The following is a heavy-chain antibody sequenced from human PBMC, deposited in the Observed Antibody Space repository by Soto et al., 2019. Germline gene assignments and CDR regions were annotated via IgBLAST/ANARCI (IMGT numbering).Heavy chain of an antibody. D-gene: IGHD2-15*01. CDR2: IWYDGSNK. CDR1: GFTFSSYG. Sequence: QVQLVESGGGVVQPGRSLRLSCAASGFTFSSYGMHWVRQAPGKGLEWEAVIWYDGSNKYYADSVKGRFTISRDNSKNTLYLQMNCLRAEDTAVYYCARDEENCSGGSCYSYYYFDYWGQGTLVTVSS. CDR3: ARDEENCSGGSCYSYYYFDY. J-gene: IGHJ4*02. V-gene: IGHV3-33*01.